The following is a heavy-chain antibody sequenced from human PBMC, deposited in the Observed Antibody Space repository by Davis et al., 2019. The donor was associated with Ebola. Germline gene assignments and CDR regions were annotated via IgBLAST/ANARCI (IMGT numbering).Heavy chain of an antibody. J-gene: IGHJ4*02. CDR1: GYTFTSYD. Sequence: ASVKVSCKASGYTFTSYDINWVRQATGQGLEWMGWMNPNSGNTGYAQKFQGRVTITRNTSISTAYMELSSLRSEDTAVYYCAREDYSNPYYFDYWGQGTLVTVSS. D-gene: IGHD4-11*01. V-gene: IGHV1-8*03. CDR2: MNPNSGNT. CDR3: AREDYSNPYYFDY.